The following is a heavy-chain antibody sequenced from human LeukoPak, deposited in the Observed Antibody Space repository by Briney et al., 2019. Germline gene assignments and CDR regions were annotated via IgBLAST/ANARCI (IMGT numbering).Heavy chain of an antibody. J-gene: IGHJ5*02. CDR3: AASPRPRYSSSGPIDT. D-gene: IGHD6-13*01. V-gene: IGHV4-59*01. Sequence: SETLSLTCTVSGGSISSYYWSWIRQPPGKGLEWIGYIYYSGSTNYNPSLKSRVTISVDTSKNQFSLKLSSVTAADTAVYYCAASPRPRYSSSGPIDTGGQETLATVP. CDR1: GGSISSYY. CDR2: IYYSGST.